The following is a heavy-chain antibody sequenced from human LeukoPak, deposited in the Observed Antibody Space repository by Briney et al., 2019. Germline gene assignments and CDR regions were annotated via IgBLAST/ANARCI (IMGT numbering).Heavy chain of an antibody. Sequence: GGSLRLSCAASGFTFSYAWMSWVRQAPGKGLEWVANIKQDGSEKYYVDSVKGRFTISRDNSKNTLYLQVNSLRSEDTAVYFCAKGDYGGNSHTFDIWGQGTMVTVSS. CDR2: IKQDGSEK. D-gene: IGHD4-23*01. V-gene: IGHV3-7*01. J-gene: IGHJ3*02. CDR1: GFTFSYAW. CDR3: AKGDYGGNSHTFDI.